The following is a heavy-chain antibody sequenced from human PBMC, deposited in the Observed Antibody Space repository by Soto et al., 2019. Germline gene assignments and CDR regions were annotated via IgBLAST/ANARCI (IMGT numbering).Heavy chain of an antibody. CDR1: GFSFSTYS. Sequence: EVQLVESGGGLVQPGGSLRLSCAASGFSFSTYSMNWVRQAPGKGLEWVSYISSSSSTIYYADSVKGRFTISRDNAKSSLYLQMNSLRDEDTAVYYCARAMPTQYGDAFDIWGQGTMVTVSS. CDR2: ISSSSSTI. J-gene: IGHJ3*02. V-gene: IGHV3-48*02. D-gene: IGHD2-2*01. CDR3: ARAMPTQYGDAFDI.